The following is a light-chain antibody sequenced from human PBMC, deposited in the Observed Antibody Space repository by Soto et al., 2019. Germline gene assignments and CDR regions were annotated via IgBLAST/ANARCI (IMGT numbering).Light chain of an antibody. Sequence: EIVLTQSPGTLSLSPGERATLSCRASQTVSSNSLAWYQQRPGQAPRLLIYGASSRASGLPDRFSGSGSGTDFTLTISRLEPGDFAVYYCQQYGSSPRTFGEGTKVEIK. CDR3: QQYGSSPRT. CDR2: GAS. CDR1: QTVSSNS. J-gene: IGKJ1*01. V-gene: IGKV3-20*01.